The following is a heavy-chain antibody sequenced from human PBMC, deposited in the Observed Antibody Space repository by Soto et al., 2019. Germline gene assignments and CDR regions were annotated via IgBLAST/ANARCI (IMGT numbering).Heavy chain of an antibody. J-gene: IGHJ4*01. CDR2: VHYTGST. V-gene: IGHV4-39*01. CDR1: DGSISRSTFY. D-gene: IGHD6-19*01. Sequence: SETLSLTCTVSDGSISRSTFYWGWIRQPPGKGLEWIGSVHYTGSTYYNPSLKSRVTMSVDSSKNDLSLKVSSVTAADTAVYYCARYIYSGESSGYYVSWGHGALVTV. CDR3: ARYIYSGESSGYYVS.